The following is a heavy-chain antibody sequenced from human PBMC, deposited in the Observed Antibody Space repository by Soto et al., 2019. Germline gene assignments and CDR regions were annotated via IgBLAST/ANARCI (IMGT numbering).Heavy chain of an antibody. D-gene: IGHD5-18*01. CDR3: ARERGGYGLFDS. V-gene: IGHV4-30-2*01. CDR1: GGSISNAAYS. J-gene: IGHJ4*02. Sequence: QLQLQESGSGLVTPSHTLSLTCTVSGGSISNAAYSWSWIRQPPGKGLEWIGYIYPSGMPFYNPSLRSRVTISIGKSNDQFSLNLKSVTAADTAVYYCARERGGYGLFDSWGQGTLVTVSS. CDR2: IYPSGMP.